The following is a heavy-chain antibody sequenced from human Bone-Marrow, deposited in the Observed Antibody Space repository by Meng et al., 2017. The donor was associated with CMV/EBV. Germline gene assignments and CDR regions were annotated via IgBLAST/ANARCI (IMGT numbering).Heavy chain of an antibody. V-gene: IGHV3-30*04. D-gene: IGHD6-19*01. Sequence: GGSLKISCAASGFTFSSYAMHWVRQAPGKGLEWVAVISYDGSNKYYADSVKGRFTISRDNSKNTLYLQMNSLRAEDTAVYYCARDQVGGSGFRYYYYGMDVWGQGTTVTGSS. CDR2: ISYDGSNK. J-gene: IGHJ6*01. CDR3: ARDQVGGSGFRYYYYGMDV. CDR1: GFTFSSYA.